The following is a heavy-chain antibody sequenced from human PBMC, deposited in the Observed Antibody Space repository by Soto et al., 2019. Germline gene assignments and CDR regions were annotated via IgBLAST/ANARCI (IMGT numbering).Heavy chain of an antibody. Sequence: GGSLRLSCAASGFTFRSHSMNWVRQAPGKGLEWVSYISSDGTIVYYADSVKGRFTISRDNAKNSLSLQMNSLRDEDTAVYYCGRGRELDYWGQGTLVTVPS. J-gene: IGHJ4*02. CDR2: ISSDGTIV. V-gene: IGHV3-48*02. CDR1: GFTFRSHS. CDR3: GRGRELDY.